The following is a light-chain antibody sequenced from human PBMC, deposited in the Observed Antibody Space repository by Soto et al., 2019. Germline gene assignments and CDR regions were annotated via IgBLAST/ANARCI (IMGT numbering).Light chain of an antibody. V-gene: IGLV2-14*01. J-gene: IGLJ1*01. CDR2: DVN. CDR1: SSDVGGYNY. CDR3: SSYTRSNTYV. Sequence: QCVLTQPASVSGSPGQSITISCTGTSSDVGGYNYVSWYQQHPGKAPKLMIYDVNNRPSGVSNRFSGSKSGNTASLTISGLQAEDEADYYCSSYTRSNTYVFGTGTKVTVL.